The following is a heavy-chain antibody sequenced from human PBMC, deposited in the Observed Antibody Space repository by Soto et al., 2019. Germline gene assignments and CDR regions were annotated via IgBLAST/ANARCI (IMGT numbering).Heavy chain of an antibody. CDR2: INHSGST. CDR1: VVSFSGYY. J-gene: IGHJ5*02. Sequence: SETLSLTCAVYVVSFSGYYWSCIRHPPGKGLEWIGEINHSGSTNYNPSLKSRVTISVDTSKNQFSLKLSSVTAADTAVYYCARDQGLAAAGITWFEPWGQGSLVSVSS. CDR3: ARDQGLAAAGITWFEP. V-gene: IGHV4-34*01. D-gene: IGHD6-13*01.